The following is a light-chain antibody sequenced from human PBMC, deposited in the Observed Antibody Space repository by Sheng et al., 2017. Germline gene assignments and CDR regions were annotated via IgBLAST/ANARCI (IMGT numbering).Light chain of an antibody. V-gene: IGKV1-5*03. CDR3: QKYESSWT. J-gene: IGKJ1*01. CDR2: KAS. CDR1: QNIRIW. Sequence: IQMTQSPSTLSASVGDRVTITCRASQNIRIWLAWYQQKPGKAPKVLIYKASNLESGVPSRFSGGGSGTQFTLTITNLQPDDIATYYCQKYESSWTFGQGTKVEIK.